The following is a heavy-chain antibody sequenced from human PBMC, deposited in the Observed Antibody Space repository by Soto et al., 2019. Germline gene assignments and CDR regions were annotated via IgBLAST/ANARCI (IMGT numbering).Heavy chain of an antibody. V-gene: IGHV4-31*03. D-gene: IGHD2-2*01. J-gene: IGHJ4*02. CDR1: GGSISSGGYY. CDR2: IYYSGST. Sequence: SETLSLTCTVSGGSISSGGYYWSWIRQHPGKGLEWIGYIYYSGSTYYNPSLKSRVTISVDTSKNQFSLKLSSVTAADTAVYYCARARGDIVVVPAATFDYWGQGTLVTVSS. CDR3: ARARGDIVVVPAATFDY.